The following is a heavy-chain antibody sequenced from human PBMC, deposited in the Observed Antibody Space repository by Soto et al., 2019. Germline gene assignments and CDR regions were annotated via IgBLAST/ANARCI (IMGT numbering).Heavy chain of an antibody. D-gene: IGHD3-3*01. CDR1: GGSISSSNW. CDR3: ARTRITIFGVVNHFDY. J-gene: IGHJ4*02. CDR2: IYHSGST. V-gene: IGHV4-4*02. Sequence: PSETLSLTCAVSGGSISSSNWWSWVRQPPGKGLEWIGEIYHSGSTNYNPSLKGRVTISVDKSKNQFSLKLSSVTAADTAVYYCARTRITIFGVVNHFDYWGQGTLVTVSS.